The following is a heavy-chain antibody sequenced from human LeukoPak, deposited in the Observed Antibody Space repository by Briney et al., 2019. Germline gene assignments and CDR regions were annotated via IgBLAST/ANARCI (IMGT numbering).Heavy chain of an antibody. Sequence: ETLSPTCTVSGGSISSSSYYWGWIRQPPGKGLEWVSSISSSSSYIYYADSVKGRFTISRDNAKNSLYLQMNSLRAEDTAVYYCASEYSSSSGLDYWGQGTLVTVSS. CDR2: ISSSSSYI. J-gene: IGHJ4*02. CDR3: ASEYSSSSGLDY. V-gene: IGHV3-21*01. CDR1: GGSISSSS. D-gene: IGHD6-6*01.